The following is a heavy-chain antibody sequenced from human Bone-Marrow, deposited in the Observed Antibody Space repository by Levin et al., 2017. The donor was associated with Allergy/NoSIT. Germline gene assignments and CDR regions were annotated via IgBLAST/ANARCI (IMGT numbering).Heavy chain of an antibody. CDR2: ISAYNGNT. D-gene: IGHD1-26*01. J-gene: IGHJ5*02. CDR3: ARVRRELLNVLGWFDP. Sequence: ASVKVSCKASGYTFTSYGISWVRQAPGQGLEWMGWISAYNGNTNYAQKLQGRVTMTTDTSTSTAYMELRSLRSDDTAVYYCARVRRELLNVLGWFDPWGQGTLVTVSS. V-gene: IGHV1-18*01. CDR1: GYTFTSYG.